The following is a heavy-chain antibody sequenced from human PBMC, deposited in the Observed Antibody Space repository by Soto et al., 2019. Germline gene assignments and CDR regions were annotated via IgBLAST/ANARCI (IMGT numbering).Heavy chain of an antibody. CDR3: ARDYSSSSNYYYYYGMDV. Sequence: QVQLQESGPGLVKPSETLSLTCTVSGGSVSSCSYFWIWIRKPPGKGLEWIGYIYYSGSTNYNTSLKGRVTISVDTSKNPFALQMRSVTAADTAVYYCARDYSSSSNYYYYYGMDVLGQATTVTVSS. CDR2: IYYSGST. V-gene: IGHV4-61*01. CDR1: GGSVSSCSYF. J-gene: IGHJ6*02. D-gene: IGHD6-6*01.